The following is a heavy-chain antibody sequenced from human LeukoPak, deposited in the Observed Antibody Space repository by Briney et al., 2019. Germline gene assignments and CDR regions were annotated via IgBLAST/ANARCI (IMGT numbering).Heavy chain of an antibody. J-gene: IGHJ4*02. CDR1: GFTFSTYD. CDR3: ARHTRLEY. D-gene: IGHD1-1*01. CDR2: IGTAGDT. Sequence: PGGSLRLSCAASGFTFSTYDMHWVRQATGEGLEWVSTIGTAGDTYYPGSVKGRFTISRDNAKNSLYLQMNSLRAEDTAVYYCARHTRLEYWGQGTLVTVSS. V-gene: IGHV3-13*01.